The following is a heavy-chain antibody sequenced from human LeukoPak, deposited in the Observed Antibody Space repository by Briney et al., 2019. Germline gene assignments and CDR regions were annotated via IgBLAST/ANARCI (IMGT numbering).Heavy chain of an antibody. J-gene: IGHJ5*02. Sequence: ASVNVSCTASGYTFTGYYMHWVRQAPGQGLEWMGRINPNSGGTNYAQKFQGRVTMTRDTSISTAYMELSRLRSDDTAVYYCARIMGTGRGFPWGQGTLVTVSS. CDR2: INPNSGGT. CDR1: GYTFTGYY. CDR3: ARIMGTGRGFP. D-gene: IGHD2-8*02. V-gene: IGHV1-2*06.